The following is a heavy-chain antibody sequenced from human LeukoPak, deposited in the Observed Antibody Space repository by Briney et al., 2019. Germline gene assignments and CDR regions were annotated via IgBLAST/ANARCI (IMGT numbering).Heavy chain of an antibody. CDR3: ARVTLSYGSSGYYYPGFVDY. D-gene: IGHD3-22*01. CDR2: IYSGGST. CDR1: GFTVSSNY. Sequence: PGGSLRLSCAASGFTVSSNYMSWVRQAPGKGLEWVSVIYSGGSTYYADSVKGRFTISRDNSKNTLYLQMNSLRAEDTAVYYCARVTLSYGSSGYYYPGFVDYWGQGTLVTVSS. V-gene: IGHV3-66*01. J-gene: IGHJ4*02.